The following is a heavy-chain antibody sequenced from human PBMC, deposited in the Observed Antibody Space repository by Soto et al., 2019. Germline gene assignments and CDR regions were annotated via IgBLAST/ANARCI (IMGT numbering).Heavy chain of an antibody. V-gene: IGHV1-8*01. J-gene: IGHJ3*02. CDR2: MNPNSGNT. Sequence: ASVKVSCKASGYTFTSYDINWVRQATGQGLEWMGWMNPNSGNTGYAQKFQGRVTMTRNTSISTAYMELSSLRSEDTAVYYCARGQWKYCSGGSCYSSRVAAFDIWGQGTMVTVS. CDR3: ARGQWKYCSGGSCYSSRVAAFDI. CDR1: GYTFTSYD. D-gene: IGHD2-15*01.